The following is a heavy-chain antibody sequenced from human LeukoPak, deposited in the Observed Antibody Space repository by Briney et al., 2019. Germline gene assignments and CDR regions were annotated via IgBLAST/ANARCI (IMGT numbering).Heavy chain of an antibody. D-gene: IGHD3-10*01. CDR3: AKEEKLLWFGGNWFGP. CDR2: ISGSGGST. J-gene: IGHJ5*02. CDR1: GFTFSSYA. Sequence: PGGSLRLSCAASGFTFSSYAMSWVRQAPGKGLEWVSAISGSGGSTYYADSVKGRFTISRDNSKNTLYLQMNSLRAEDTAVYYCAKEEKLLWFGGNWFGPWGQGTLVTVSS. V-gene: IGHV3-23*01.